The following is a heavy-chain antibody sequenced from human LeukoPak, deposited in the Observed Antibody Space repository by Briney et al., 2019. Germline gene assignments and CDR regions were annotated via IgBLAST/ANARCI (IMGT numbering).Heavy chain of an antibody. J-gene: IGHJ3*02. CDR2: INPNSGGT. V-gene: IGHV1-2*04. D-gene: IGHD2-15*01. Sequence: ASVKVSCKASGYTFTGYYMHWVRQAPGQGLEWMGWINPNSGGTNYAQKFQGWVTMTRDMSISTAYMELSRLRSDDTAVYCCARVASHCSGGSCYSFDAFDIWGQGTMVTVSS. CDR3: ARVASHCSGGSCYSFDAFDI. CDR1: GYTFTGYY.